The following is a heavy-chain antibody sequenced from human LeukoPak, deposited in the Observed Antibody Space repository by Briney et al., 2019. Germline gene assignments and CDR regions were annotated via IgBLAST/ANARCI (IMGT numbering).Heavy chain of an antibody. CDR2: MNPNSGNT. Sequence: ASVKVSCKASGYTFTSYDINWVRQATGQGLEWMGWMNPNSGNTGYAQKFQGRVTMTRNTSIGTAYMELSSLRSEDTAVYYCARQSVLRFLEWSSTGFDPWGQGTLVTVSS. V-gene: IGHV1-8*01. CDR3: ARQSVLRFLEWSSTGFDP. J-gene: IGHJ5*02. CDR1: GYTFTSYD. D-gene: IGHD3-3*01.